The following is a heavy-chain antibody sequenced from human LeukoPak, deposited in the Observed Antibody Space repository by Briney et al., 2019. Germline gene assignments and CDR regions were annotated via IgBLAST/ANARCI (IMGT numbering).Heavy chain of an antibody. CDR1: GFTFDGYA. J-gene: IGHJ4*02. V-gene: IGHV3-9*01. CDR3: AKDIRATVTTLNDY. CDR2: ISWNSGSI. Sequence: GGSLRLSCAASGFTFDGYAMHWVRLAPGKGLEWVSGISWNSGSIGYTDSVKGRFTISRDNARNSLYLQMNSLRPEDTALYYCAKDIRATVTTLNDYWGQGTLVTVSS. D-gene: IGHD4-17*01.